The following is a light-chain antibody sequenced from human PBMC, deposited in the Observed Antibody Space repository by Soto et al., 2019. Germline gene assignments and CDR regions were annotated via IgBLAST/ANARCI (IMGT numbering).Light chain of an antibody. CDR2: GNS. CDR1: SSNIGAGYD. V-gene: IGLV1-40*01. J-gene: IGLJ1*01. Sequence: QPVLTQPPSVSGAPGQRVTISCTGSSSNIGAGYDVHWYQQLPGTAPKLLIYGNSNRPSGVPDRFSGSKSGTSASLAITGLQAEDEADYYCQSYDSSLSGSYVCGTGTKLTVL. CDR3: QSYDSSLSGSYV.